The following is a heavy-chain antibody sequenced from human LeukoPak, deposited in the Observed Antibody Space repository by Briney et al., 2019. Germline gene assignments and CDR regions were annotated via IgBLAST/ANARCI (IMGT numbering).Heavy chain of an antibody. CDR3: ARPVADSGYYYFDS. J-gene: IGHJ4*02. Sequence: GGSLRLSCAASGFTFSSYWMHWVRQAPGKGLVWVSRITTDGSSTYYTDSVKGRFTISRDNAKNTLYLQMNSLRAADTAVYYCARPVADSGYYYFDSWGQGTLVTVSS. V-gene: IGHV3-74*01. CDR1: GFTFSSYW. CDR2: ITTDGSST. D-gene: IGHD3-22*01.